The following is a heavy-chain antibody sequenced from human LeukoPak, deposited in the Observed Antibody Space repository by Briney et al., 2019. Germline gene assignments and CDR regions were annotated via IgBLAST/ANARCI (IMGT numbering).Heavy chain of an antibody. V-gene: IGHV1-69*13. CDR2: IIPIFGTA. Sequence: ASVKVSCKASGGTFSSYAISWVRQAPGQGLEWMGGIIPIFGTANYAQKFQGRVTITADESTSTAYMELSSLRSEDTAVYYCARPEYCSSTSCPFQHWGQGTLVTVSS. D-gene: IGHD2-2*01. CDR1: GGTFSSYA. J-gene: IGHJ1*01. CDR3: ARPEYCSSTSCPFQH.